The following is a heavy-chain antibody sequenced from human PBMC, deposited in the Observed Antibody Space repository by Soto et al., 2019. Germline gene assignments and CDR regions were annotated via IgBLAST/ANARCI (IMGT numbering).Heavy chain of an antibody. CDR2: IIPIFGTA. Sequence: GASVKVSCKASGGTFSSYAISWVRQAPGQGLEWMGEIIPIFGTANYAQKFQGRVTITADESTSTAYMELSSLRSEDTAVYYCARELGRYYYGSGSYYFDYWGQGTLVTVSS. D-gene: IGHD3-10*01. CDR1: GGTFSSYA. V-gene: IGHV1-69*13. CDR3: ARELGRYYYGSGSYYFDY. J-gene: IGHJ4*02.